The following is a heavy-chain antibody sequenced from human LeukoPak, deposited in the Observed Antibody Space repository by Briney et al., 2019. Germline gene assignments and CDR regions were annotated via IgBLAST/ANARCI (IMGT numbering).Heavy chain of an antibody. D-gene: IGHD4-17*01. Sequence: GGSLRLSCAASGFTFSNYATSCVRHAPGKGLEWVSPISGSGDFTYYADSVKGRFTISRDNSRNTLYLQMNSLRAEDTAVFYCAKCTTGNAHYPIDYWGQGALVTVSS. CDR1: GFTFSNYA. V-gene: IGHV3-23*01. CDR3: AKCTTGNAHYPIDY. CDR2: ISGSGDFT. J-gene: IGHJ4*02.